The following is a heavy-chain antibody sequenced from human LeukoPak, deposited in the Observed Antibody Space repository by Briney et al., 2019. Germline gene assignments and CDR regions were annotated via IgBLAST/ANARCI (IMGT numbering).Heavy chain of an antibody. Sequence: SVKVSCKASGGTFSSYAISWVRQAPGQGLEWMGRIIPIFGTANYAQKFQGRVTITTDESTSTAHMELSSLRSEDTAVYYCARVGSGWYDYWGQGTLVTVSS. CDR3: ARVGSGWYDY. J-gene: IGHJ4*02. D-gene: IGHD6-19*01. V-gene: IGHV1-69*05. CDR1: GGTFSSYA. CDR2: IIPIFGTA.